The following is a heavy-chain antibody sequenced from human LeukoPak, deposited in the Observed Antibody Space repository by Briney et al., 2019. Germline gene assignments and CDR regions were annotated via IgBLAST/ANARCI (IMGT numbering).Heavy chain of an antibody. CDR3: ATGWYVGNDY. J-gene: IGHJ4*02. Sequence: PGGSLRLSCAASGFTFSSYSMNWVRQAPGKGLEWVSAFSSGGGGTYYADSVKGRFTISKDSSKSTLYLQMNSLRAEDTALYYCATGWYVGNDYWGQGTLVTVSS. CDR1: GFTFSSYS. D-gene: IGHD6-13*01. CDR2: FSSGGGGT. V-gene: IGHV3-23*01.